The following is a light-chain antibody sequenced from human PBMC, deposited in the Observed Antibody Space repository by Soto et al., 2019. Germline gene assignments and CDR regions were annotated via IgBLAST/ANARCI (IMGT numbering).Light chain of an antibody. Sequence: EIVLRQSPGTLSLSPGERATLNCRASQSISTSSLAWYRQKPGQSPRLLILGASTRATGIPARFSGSGSGTEFTLTISSLQSEDFAVYYCQQYNNWPTFGGGTKVDIK. CDR2: GAS. CDR1: QSISTS. CDR3: QQYNNWPT. V-gene: IGKV3-15*01. J-gene: IGKJ4*01.